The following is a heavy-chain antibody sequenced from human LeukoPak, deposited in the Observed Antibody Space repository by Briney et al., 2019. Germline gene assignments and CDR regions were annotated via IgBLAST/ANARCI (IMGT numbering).Heavy chain of an antibody. J-gene: IGHJ4*02. V-gene: IGHV3-30*02. CDR2: IRYDGSNK. D-gene: IGHD5-12*01. Sequence: RAGGSLRLSCAASGFTFSSYGMHWVRQAPGKGLEWVAFIRYDGSNKYYADSVKGRFTISRDNSKNTLYLQMNSLRAEDTAVYYCARARSGYDFYWGQGTLVTVSS. CDR3: ARARSGYDFY. CDR1: GFTFSSYG.